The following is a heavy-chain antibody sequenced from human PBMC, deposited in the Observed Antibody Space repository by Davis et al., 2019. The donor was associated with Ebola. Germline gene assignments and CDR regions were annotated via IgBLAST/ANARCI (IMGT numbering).Heavy chain of an antibody. Sequence: GGSLRLSCAASGFTFSNAWMNWVRQAPGKGLEWVGRIKSKTDGGTTDYAAPVKGRFTISRDDSKNTLYLQMNSLKTEDTAVYYCTTDNSYCGGDCPVDYWGQGTLVTVSS. J-gene: IGHJ4*02. CDR2: IKSKTDGGTT. V-gene: IGHV3-15*07. CDR3: TTDNSYCGGDCPVDY. D-gene: IGHD2-21*02. CDR1: GFTFSNAW.